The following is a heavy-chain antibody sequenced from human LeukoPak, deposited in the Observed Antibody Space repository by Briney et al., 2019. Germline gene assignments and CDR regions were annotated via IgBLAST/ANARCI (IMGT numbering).Heavy chain of an antibody. V-gene: IGHV3-30*04. Sequence: GGSLRLSCAASGFTFSSYAMHWVRQAPGKGLEWVAVVSYDGRNKNYADSVKGRFTISRDNSKNTLYLQMNSLRAEDTAVYYCVRDRGAYYYDSIAYWGQGTLVTVSS. D-gene: IGHD3-22*01. CDR2: VSYDGRNK. CDR3: VRDRGAYYYDSIAY. CDR1: GFTFSSYA. J-gene: IGHJ4*02.